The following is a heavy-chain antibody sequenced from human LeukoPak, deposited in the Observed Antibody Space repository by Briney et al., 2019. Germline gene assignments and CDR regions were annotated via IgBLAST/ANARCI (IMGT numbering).Heavy chain of an antibody. J-gene: IGHJ4*02. D-gene: IGHD6-19*01. CDR3: AKRVPGLYYFDS. CDR2: ISDGGGNT. Sequence: GGSLRLSCAASGFTFSSCAMSWVRQAPGKGLEWVSTISDGGGNTYYADSVKGRFTISRDNFKNTLYLQMNSLISEDTAVYYCAKRVPGLYYFDSWGQGTLVTVSS. CDR1: GFTFSSCA. V-gene: IGHV3-23*01.